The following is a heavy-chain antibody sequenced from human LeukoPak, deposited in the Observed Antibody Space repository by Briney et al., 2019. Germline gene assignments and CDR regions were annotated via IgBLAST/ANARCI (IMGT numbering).Heavy chain of an antibody. CDR1: GCTFTGYY. CDR2: INPNSGGT. D-gene: IGHD2-15*01. CDR3: ARDIGYCSGGSCSSDALDI. Sequence: GASVKVSCKASGCTFTGYYMHWVRQAPGQGLECMGWINPNSGGTNYAQKFQGRVTMTRDTSISTAYMELSRLRSDDTAVYYCARDIGYCSGGSCSSDALDIWGQGTMVTVSS. J-gene: IGHJ3*02. V-gene: IGHV1-2*02.